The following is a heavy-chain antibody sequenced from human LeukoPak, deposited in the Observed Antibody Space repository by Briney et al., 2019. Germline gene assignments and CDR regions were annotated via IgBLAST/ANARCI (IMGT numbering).Heavy chain of an antibody. V-gene: IGHV4-34*01. CDR2: INHSGST. CDR1: GGTYSGYY. D-gene: IGHD3-10*01. J-gene: IGHJ3*02. Sequence: SVTLSLTCAVYGGTYSGYYWSWIPHPPGKGLEWIGEINHSGSTNYNPSLKSRVTISVDTSKNQFSLKLSSVTAADTAVYYCARGGELFDAFDIWGQGTMVTVSS. CDR3: ARGGELFDAFDI.